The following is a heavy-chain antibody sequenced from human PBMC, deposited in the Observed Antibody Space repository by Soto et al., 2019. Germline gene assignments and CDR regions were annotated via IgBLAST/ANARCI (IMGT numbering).Heavy chain of an antibody. CDR1: GFTFSDHG. J-gene: IGHJ4*02. V-gene: IGHV3-30*18. CDR3: AKQFDLGGLEDY. D-gene: IGHD1-1*01. CDR2: ISHDGNSK. Sequence: GGSLRLSCAASGFTFSDHGMHWVRQAPGKGLEWVAVISHDGNSKYYGDSVKGRFTVSRDNSNNMAYLQMNSLRLEDTAMYYCAKQFDLGGLEDYWGQGTLVTVSS.